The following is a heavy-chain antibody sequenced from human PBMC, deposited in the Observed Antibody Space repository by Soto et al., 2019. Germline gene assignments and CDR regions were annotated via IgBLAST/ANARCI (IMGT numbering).Heavy chain of an antibody. D-gene: IGHD2-21*01. CDR1: GFSLTTGGVG. Sequence: QFTLKESGPTLVKPTQTLTLTCTFSGFSLTTGGVGLGWIRQPPGRSLEWLAVIYWNDDRRRSPSLENRLTITKDTSKNQVVLTMTNMDPVDTATYYCIYRRASWDYHGLDVWGQGTPVTVSS. CDR3: IYRRASWDYHGLDV. J-gene: IGHJ6*02. CDR2: IYWNDDR. V-gene: IGHV2-5*01.